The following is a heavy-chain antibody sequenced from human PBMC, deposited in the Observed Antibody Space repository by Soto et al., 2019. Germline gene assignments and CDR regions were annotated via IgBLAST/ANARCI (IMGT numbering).Heavy chain of an antibody. CDR3: ARGLLGFGSPYYFDY. CDR1: GDIFTRYY. Sequence: GASVKFSCKASGDIFTRYYIHWVRQAPVQGLEWMGIINPSGGSTSYTQKFQGRVTMTRDTSTSTVYMDLSSLRSEDTAVYYCARGLLGFGSPYYFDYWGQGTLVTVSS. D-gene: IGHD2-15*01. V-gene: IGHV1-46*01. J-gene: IGHJ4*02. CDR2: INPSGGST.